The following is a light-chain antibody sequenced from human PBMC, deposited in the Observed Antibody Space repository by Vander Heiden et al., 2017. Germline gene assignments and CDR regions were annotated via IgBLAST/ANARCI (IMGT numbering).Light chain of an antibody. CDR1: QSVSSN. J-gene: IGKJ4*01. V-gene: IGKV3-15*01. Sequence: EIVMTQSPATLSVSPGERATLSCRARQSVSSNLAWYPQKPGQAPRLLLYGASTRATGIPARFSGSGSGTEFTLTISSLQSEDFAVYYCQQYNNWPPLTFGGGTKVEIK. CDR2: GAS. CDR3: QQYNNWPPLT.